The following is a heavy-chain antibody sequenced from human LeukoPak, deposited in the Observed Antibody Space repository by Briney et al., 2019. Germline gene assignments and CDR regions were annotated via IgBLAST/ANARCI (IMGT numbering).Heavy chain of an antibody. V-gene: IGHV3-48*03. Sequence: GGSLRLSCAASGFTFSSYEMNWVRQAPGKGLEWVSYISSSGSTIYYADSVKGRFTISRDNAKNSLYLQMNSLRAEDTAVYYCVRGIAAAGATYYYYMDVWGKGTTVTVSS. CDR2: ISSSGSTI. J-gene: IGHJ6*03. D-gene: IGHD6-13*01. CDR1: GFTFSSYE. CDR3: VRGIAAAGATYYYYMDV.